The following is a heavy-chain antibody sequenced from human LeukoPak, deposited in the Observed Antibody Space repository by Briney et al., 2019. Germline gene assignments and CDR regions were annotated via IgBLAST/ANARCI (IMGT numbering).Heavy chain of an antibody. CDR1: GGSISSGDYS. D-gene: IGHD6-13*01. Sequence: SETLSLTCAVSGGSISSGDYSWSWIRQPPGKGLEWIGYIYHSGSTYQNPSLKSRVTISVDTSKNQFSLKLSSVTAADTAVYYCARAGSSWYYYYYGMDVWGQGTTVTVSS. CDR3: ARAGSSWYYYYYGMDV. V-gene: IGHV4-30-2*05. J-gene: IGHJ6*02. CDR2: IYHSGST.